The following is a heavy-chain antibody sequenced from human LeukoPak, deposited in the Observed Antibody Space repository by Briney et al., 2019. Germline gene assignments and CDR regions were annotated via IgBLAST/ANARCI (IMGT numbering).Heavy chain of an antibody. CDR1: GFSLSTSGVG. CDR3: AHSGTVTTPHDALDI. CDR2: IYWNDDK. D-gene: IGHD4-17*01. V-gene: IGHV2-5*01. Sequence: SGPTLVKPTQTLTLTYTFSGFSLSTSGVGVGWIRQPPGKALEWLALIYWNDDKRYSPSLKSRLTITKDTSKNQVVLTMTNMDPVDTATYYCAHSGTVTTPHDALDIWGQGTMVTVSS. J-gene: IGHJ3*02.